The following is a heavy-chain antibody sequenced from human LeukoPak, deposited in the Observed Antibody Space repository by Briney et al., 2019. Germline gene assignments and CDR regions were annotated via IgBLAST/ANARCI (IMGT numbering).Heavy chain of an antibody. CDR2: INWNGGST. CDR1: GLTFDDYG. J-gene: IGHJ4*02. Sequence: GGSLRLSCAASGLTFDDYGMSWVRQAPGKGLEWVSGINWNGGSTGYADSVKGRFTISRDNAKNSLYLQMNSLRAEDTALYHCARVAAAAGLYYFDYWGQGTLVTVSS. CDR3: ARVAAAAGLYYFDY. V-gene: IGHV3-20*01. D-gene: IGHD6-13*01.